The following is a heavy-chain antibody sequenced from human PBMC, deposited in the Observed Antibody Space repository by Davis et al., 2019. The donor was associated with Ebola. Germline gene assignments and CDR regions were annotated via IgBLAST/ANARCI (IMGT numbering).Heavy chain of an antibody. CDR2: VSYDGSID. Sequence: GESLKISCAASGFTFSSFGMHWVRQAPGKGLEWVAVVSYDGSIDYYADSVKGRFTISRDNSKNTLHLQMNSLRAEDTAVYYCARIVPDWYDSSGYSRNGRFDFWGQGTLVTVSS. D-gene: IGHD3-22*01. V-gene: IGHV3-30*03. J-gene: IGHJ4*02. CDR3: ARIVPDWYDSSGYSRNGRFDF. CDR1: GFTFSSFG.